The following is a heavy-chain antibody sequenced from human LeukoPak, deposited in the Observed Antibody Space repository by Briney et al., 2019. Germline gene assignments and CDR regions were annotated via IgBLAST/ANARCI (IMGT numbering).Heavy chain of an antibody. CDR1: GFTFSSYA. D-gene: IGHD6-6*01. CDR2: IGYDGSNK. Sequence: PGGSLRLSCAASGFTFSSYAMSWVRQAPGKGLEWVAVIGYDGSNKYYADSVKGRFTISRDNSKNTLYLQMNSLRAEDTAVYYCARDSEYSSSSVLGISGEQFDYWGQGTLVTVSS. CDR3: ARDSEYSSSSVLGISGEQFDY. V-gene: IGHV3-33*08. J-gene: IGHJ4*02.